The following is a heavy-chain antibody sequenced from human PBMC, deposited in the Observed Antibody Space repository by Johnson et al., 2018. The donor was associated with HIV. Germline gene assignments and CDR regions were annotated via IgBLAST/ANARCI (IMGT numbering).Heavy chain of an antibody. J-gene: IGHJ3*02. CDR3: ARSLPDPHPEWELRAVYAFDI. Sequence: QVQLVESGGGVVQPGRSLRLSCAASGFTFSSYGMHWVRQAPGKGLEWVAVIWYDGSNKYYADSVKGRFTLSRYNSKNTLYLQMNSLRAEDTAVYYCARSLPDPHPEWELRAVYAFDIWGQGTMVTVSS. D-gene: IGHD1-26*01. V-gene: IGHV3-30*19. CDR2: IWYDGSNK. CDR1: GFTFSSYG.